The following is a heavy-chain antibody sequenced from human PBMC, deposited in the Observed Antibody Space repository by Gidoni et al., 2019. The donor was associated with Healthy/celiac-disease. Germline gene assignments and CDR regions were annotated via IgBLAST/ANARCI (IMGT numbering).Heavy chain of an antibody. D-gene: IGHD3-9*01. J-gene: IGHJ4*02. V-gene: IGHV3-23*01. Sequence: EVQLLESVGGLVQPGGSLRLFCAASGCTLSSYAMSWVRPAPGKGLEWVSAIRGSGCSTYYADSVKGRFTISRDNSKNTLYLQMNSLRAEDTAVYYCAKDNYYDILTGYYKGLCDYWGQGTLVTVSS. CDR2: IRGSGCST. CDR1: GCTLSSYA. CDR3: AKDNYYDILTGYYKGLCDY.